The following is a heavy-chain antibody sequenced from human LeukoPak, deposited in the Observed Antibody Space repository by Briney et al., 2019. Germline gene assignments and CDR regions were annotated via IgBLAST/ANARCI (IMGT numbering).Heavy chain of an antibody. Sequence: HPRGSLRLSCVASGFTFRSYAMSWARQAPGKGLEWVSSISASGGTTDYADSVKGRFTISRDNSKNTLSVQMNRLRAGDTAVYYCAKSDGSSWYLFDYWGQGTLVTVSS. J-gene: IGHJ4*02. CDR3: AKSDGSSWYLFDY. D-gene: IGHD6-13*01. V-gene: IGHV3-23*01. CDR1: GFTFRSYA. CDR2: ISASGGTT.